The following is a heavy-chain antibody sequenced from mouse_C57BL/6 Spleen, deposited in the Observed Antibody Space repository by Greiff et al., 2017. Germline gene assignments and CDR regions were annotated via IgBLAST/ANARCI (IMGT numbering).Heavy chain of an antibody. CDR3: ASRYYGSSSYYFDY. CDR2: IDPSDSET. Sequence: QVQLQQPGAELVRPGSSVKLSCKASGYTFTSYWMHWVKQRPIQGLEWIGNIDPSDSETHYNQKFKDKATLTVDKSSSTAYMQLSSLTSEDSAVXYCASRYYGSSSYYFDYWGQGTTLTVPS. CDR1: GYTFTSYW. D-gene: IGHD1-1*01. V-gene: IGHV1-52*01. J-gene: IGHJ2*01.